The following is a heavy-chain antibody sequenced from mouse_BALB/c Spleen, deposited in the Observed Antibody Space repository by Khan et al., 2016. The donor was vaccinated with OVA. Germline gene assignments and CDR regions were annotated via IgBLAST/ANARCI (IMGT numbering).Heavy chain of an antibody. D-gene: IGHD2-14*01. V-gene: IGHV2-6-4*01. CDR1: GFSLSRYN. Sequence: VELVESGPGLVAPSQSLSITCTVSGFSLSRYNIHWVRQPPGKGLEWLGMIWGGGGTDYNSTLKSRLSISKENFKSQVFLKMNSLQTDDTAMYYCARAYYRYDGYYAMDYWGQGTSVTVSS. CDR3: ARAYYRYDGYYAMDY. CDR2: IWGGGGT. J-gene: IGHJ4*01.